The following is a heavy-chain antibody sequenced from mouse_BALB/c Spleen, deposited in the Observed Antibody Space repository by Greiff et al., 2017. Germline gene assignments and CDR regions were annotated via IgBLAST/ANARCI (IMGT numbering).Heavy chain of an antibody. CDR3: ARGPVWYLYYAMDY. CDR2: IWAGGST. D-gene: IGHD2-10*02. CDR1: GFSLTSYG. J-gene: IGHJ4*01. V-gene: IGHV2-9*02. Sequence: VQLQQSGPGLVAPSQSLSITCTVSGFSLTSYGVHWVRQPPGKGLEWLGVIWAGGSTNYNSALMSRLSISKDNSKSQVFLKMNSLQTDDTAMYYCARGPVWYLYYAMDYWGQGTSVTVSS.